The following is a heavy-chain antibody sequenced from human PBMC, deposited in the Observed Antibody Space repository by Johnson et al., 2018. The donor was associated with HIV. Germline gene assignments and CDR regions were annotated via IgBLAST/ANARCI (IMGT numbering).Heavy chain of an antibody. D-gene: IGHD6-6*01. CDR1: GFSVSRNH. CDR3: ARVYSSSSAHAFDI. Sequence: VQLVESGGGLVQPGGSLRLSCGASGFSVSRNHMNWVRQVPGKGLDWVSVIYSSGSTYYADSVKGRFTISRDNAKNSLYLQMNSLRAEDTAVYYCARVYSSSSAHAFDIWGQGTMVTVSS. J-gene: IGHJ3*02. CDR2: IYSSGST. V-gene: IGHV3-66*02.